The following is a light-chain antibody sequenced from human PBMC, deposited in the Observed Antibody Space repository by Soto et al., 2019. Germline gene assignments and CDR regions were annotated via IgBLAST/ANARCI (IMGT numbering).Light chain of an antibody. Sequence: EIVLTQSPGTLSLSPGERATLSCRASQRVSSSYLAWYQQKPGQAPRLLIYGASSRATGIPDRFSGSGSGTVFTLAISRLEPEDFALYFCQQYSSSPPFSFGQGTKVEI. J-gene: IGKJ2*01. CDR3: QQYSSSPPFS. CDR1: QRVSSSY. V-gene: IGKV3-20*01. CDR2: GAS.